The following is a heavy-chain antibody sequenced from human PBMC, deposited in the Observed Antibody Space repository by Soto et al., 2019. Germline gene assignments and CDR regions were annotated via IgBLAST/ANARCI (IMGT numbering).Heavy chain of an antibody. J-gene: IGHJ6*04. CDR3: AKVMVSYGEHEAALEPMDV. CDR1: GFTFSSYG. CDR2: ISYDGSNK. D-gene: IGHD4-17*01. V-gene: IGHV3-30*18. Sequence: QVQLVESGGGVVQPGRSLRLSCAVSGFTFSSYGMHWVRQAPDKGLEWVAVISYDGSNKYYADSVKGGFTISRDNSMNTVYVQMNSLRTEDTGVYYCAKVMVSYGEHEAALEPMDVWGKATAVTVSS.